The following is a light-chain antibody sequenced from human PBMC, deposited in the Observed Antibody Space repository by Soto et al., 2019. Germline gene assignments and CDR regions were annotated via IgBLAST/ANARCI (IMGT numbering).Light chain of an antibody. Sequence: SYELTQPPSVSVSPGQTASITCSGDKVGDKYTCWYQQKPGQSPVLVIYQDSKRPSGIPERFSGSNSGNTATLTISGTQAMDEADYYCQAWDSSTAVFGGGTKLTVL. J-gene: IGLJ2*01. CDR2: QDS. CDR1: KVGDKY. CDR3: QAWDSSTAV. V-gene: IGLV3-1*01.